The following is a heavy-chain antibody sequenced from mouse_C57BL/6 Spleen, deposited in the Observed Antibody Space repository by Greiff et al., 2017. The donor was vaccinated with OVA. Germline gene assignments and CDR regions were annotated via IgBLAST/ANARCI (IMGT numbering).Heavy chain of an antibody. Sequence: EVKLQESGGGLVQPGGSMKLSCVASGFTFSNYWMNWVRQSPEKGLEWVAQIRLKSDNYATHYAESVKGRFTISRDDSKSSVYLQMNNLRAEDTGIYYCTVSNYGFAYWGQGTLVTVSA. CDR2: IRLKSDNYAT. D-gene: IGHD2-5*01. V-gene: IGHV6-3*01. CDR1: GFTFSNYW. CDR3: TVSNYGFAY. J-gene: IGHJ3*01.